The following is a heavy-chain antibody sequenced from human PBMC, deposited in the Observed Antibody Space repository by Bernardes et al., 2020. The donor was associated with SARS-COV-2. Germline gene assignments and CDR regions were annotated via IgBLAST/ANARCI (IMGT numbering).Heavy chain of an antibody. V-gene: IGHV3-48*03. J-gene: IGHJ6*02. Sequence: GSLRLSCAASGFTFSSYEMNWVRQAPGKGLEWVSYISSSGSTIYYADSVKGRFTISRDNAKNSLYLQMNSLRAEDTAVYYCASEMATMSYYYYGMDVWGQGTTVTVSS. CDR3: ASEMATMSYYYYGMDV. D-gene: IGHD5-12*01. CDR2: ISSSGSTI. CDR1: GFTFSSYE.